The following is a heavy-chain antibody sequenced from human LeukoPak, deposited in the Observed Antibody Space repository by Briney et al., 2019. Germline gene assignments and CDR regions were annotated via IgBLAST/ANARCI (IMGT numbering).Heavy chain of an antibody. CDR1: GFTFSSYE. CDR3: ARDNGYSYGNFDY. J-gene: IGHJ4*02. Sequence: GGSLRLSCAASGFTFSSYEMNWVSQAPGKELEWVSYISSSGSTIYYADSVKGRFTISRDNAKNSLYLQMNSLRAEDTAVYYCARDNGYSYGNFDYWGQGTLVTVSS. D-gene: IGHD5-18*01. V-gene: IGHV3-48*03. CDR2: ISSSGSTI.